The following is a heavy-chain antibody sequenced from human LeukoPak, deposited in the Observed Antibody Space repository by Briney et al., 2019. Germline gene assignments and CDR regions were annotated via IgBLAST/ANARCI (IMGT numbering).Heavy chain of an antibody. D-gene: IGHD5-12*01. J-gene: IGHJ5*02. CDR3: AREEAQSSGYEKWFDP. CDR1: GYTFTGYY. Sequence: ASVKVSCETSGYTFTGYYIHWVRQAPGQGLEWLGWINPKSGGTNYAQKFQGRVTMTRDTSINTTYMELSRLTSDDTAVYYCAREEAQSSGYEKWFDPWGPGTLVTVSS. V-gene: IGHV1-2*02. CDR2: INPKSGGT.